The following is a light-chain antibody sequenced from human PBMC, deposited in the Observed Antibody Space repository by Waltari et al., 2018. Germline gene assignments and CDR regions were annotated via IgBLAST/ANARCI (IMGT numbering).Light chain of an antibody. Sequence: EIVLTPSPGTLSLSPGERATLSCRASQSVYSRYLAWYQQKPGQAPRLLIYGASSRAAGIPDRFSGSGSGTDFTLTISRLEPEDFAVYFCQQYGSSPRTFGQGTKLEIK. CDR3: QQYGSSPRT. CDR1: QSVYSRY. J-gene: IGKJ2*01. V-gene: IGKV3-20*01. CDR2: GAS.